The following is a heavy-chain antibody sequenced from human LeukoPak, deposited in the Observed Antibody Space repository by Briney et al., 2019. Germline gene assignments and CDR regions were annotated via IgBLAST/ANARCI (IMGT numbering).Heavy chain of an antibody. D-gene: IGHD2-2*01. CDR3: ARTQGYCSSTSCYSLDY. J-gene: IGHJ4*02. V-gene: IGHV4-34*01. Sequence: SETLSLTCAVYGGSFSGYYWSWLRQPPGKGLEWIGEINHSGSTNYNPSLKSRVTISVDTSKNQFSLKLSSVTAADTAVYYCARTQGYCSSTSCYSLDYWGQGTLVTVSS. CDR1: GGSFSGYY. CDR2: INHSGST.